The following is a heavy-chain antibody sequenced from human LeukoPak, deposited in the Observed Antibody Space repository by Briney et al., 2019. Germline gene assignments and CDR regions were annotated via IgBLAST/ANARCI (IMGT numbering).Heavy chain of an antibody. CDR2: INPHSGAT. CDR3: SRDLLMYYSGSGEST. CDR1: GYTFTGYY. V-gene: IGHV1-2*02. D-gene: IGHD3-10*01. Sequence: VASVKVSCKASGYTFTGYYIHWVRQAPGQGPEWVGWINPHSGATNYAQKFQGRVTMTRDTSISTAFMELSSLRSDDTAMYYCSRDLLMYYSGSGESTWGQGTQVTVSS. J-gene: IGHJ5*02.